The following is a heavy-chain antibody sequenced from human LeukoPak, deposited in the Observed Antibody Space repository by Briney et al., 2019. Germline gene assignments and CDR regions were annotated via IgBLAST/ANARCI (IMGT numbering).Heavy chain of an antibody. V-gene: IGHV3-23*01. CDR3: AKTPGQWPDFDP. J-gene: IGHJ5*02. CDR2: ISGSGGST. CDR1: GFTFSSYA. D-gene: IGHD6-19*01. Sequence: PGGSLRLSCAASGFTFSSYAMSWVRQAPGKGLEWDSAISGSGGSTYYADSVKGRFTISRDNSKNTLYLQMNSLRAEDTAVYYCAKTPGQWPDFDPWGQGTLVTVSS.